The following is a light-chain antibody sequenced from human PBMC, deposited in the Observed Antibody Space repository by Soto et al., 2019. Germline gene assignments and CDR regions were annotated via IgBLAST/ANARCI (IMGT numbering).Light chain of an antibody. CDR2: IKSDGSH. CDR1: SGHSSYD. J-gene: IGLJ2*01. Sequence: QSVLTQSPSASASLGDSVKLTCTLSSGHSSYDIAWHQQQPHQGPRYVMKIKSDGSHTKGDGVPDRFSGSSSGADRYLTISGLQSEDEADYYCQTWGTGIHVVFGGGTKLTVL. CDR3: QTWGTGIHVV. V-gene: IGLV4-69*01.